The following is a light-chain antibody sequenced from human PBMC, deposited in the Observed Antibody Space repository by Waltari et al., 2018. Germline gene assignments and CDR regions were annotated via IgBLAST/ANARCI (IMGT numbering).Light chain of an antibody. Sequence: SYELTQPPSVSVSPGQTASITCPGDKLGDKYACWDQQKPGRAPVLVIYQDSKRPSGIPERFSGSNSGNTATLTISGTQAMDEADYYCQAWDSSTAVFGGGTKLTVL. V-gene: IGLV3-1*01. J-gene: IGLJ2*01. CDR2: QDS. CDR3: QAWDSSTAV. CDR1: KLGDKY.